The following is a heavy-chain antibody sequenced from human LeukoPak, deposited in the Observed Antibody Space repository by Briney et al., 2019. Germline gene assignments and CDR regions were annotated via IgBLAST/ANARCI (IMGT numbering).Heavy chain of an antibody. Sequence: SVKVSCKASGGTFSSHAISWVRQAPGRGLEWMGGIIPIFGTANYAQKFQGRVTITTDESTSTAYMELSSLRSEDTAVYYCARDYGDYFDYWGQGTLVTVSS. V-gene: IGHV1-69*05. CDR2: IIPIFGTA. J-gene: IGHJ4*02. D-gene: IGHD4-17*01. CDR1: GGTFSSHA. CDR3: ARDYGDYFDY.